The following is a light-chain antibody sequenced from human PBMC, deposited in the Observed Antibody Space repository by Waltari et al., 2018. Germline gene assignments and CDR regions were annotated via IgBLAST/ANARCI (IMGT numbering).Light chain of an antibody. J-gene: IGLJ2*01. CDR1: ILTGKY. Sequence: SYELTQPSSVSVSPGQTAKITGSGDILTGKYARWFQQKPGQAPVMLIYRDSERPSGVPERFSGSSSGPTVTLTISGAQDEDEADYYCYSASDDNLIFGGGTKLTVL. CDR3: YSASDDNLI. CDR2: RDS. V-gene: IGLV3-27*01.